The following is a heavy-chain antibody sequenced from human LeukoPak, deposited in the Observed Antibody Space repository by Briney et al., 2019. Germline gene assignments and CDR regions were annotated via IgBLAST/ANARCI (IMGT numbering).Heavy chain of an antibody. J-gene: IGHJ4*02. CDR3: AKDKGWGLDY. V-gene: IGHV3-23*01. CDR2: LSSNGLST. D-gene: IGHD6-19*01. CDR1: GFMFSIYG. Sequence: GGSLRLSCAASGFMFSIYGMSWVRQAPGKRLEWVAALSSNGLSTYYADSVKGRFTISRDNSKNTLYLQLKTLRAEDTAIYFCAKDKGWGLDYWGQGTLVSVSS.